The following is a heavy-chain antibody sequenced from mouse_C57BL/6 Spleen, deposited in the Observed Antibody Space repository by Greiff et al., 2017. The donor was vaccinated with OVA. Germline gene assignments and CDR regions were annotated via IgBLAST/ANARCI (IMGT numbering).Heavy chain of an antibody. V-gene: IGHV1-81*01. Sequence: QVQLKQSGAELARPGASVKLSCKASGYTFTSYGISWVKQSTGQGLEWIGEIYPRSGNTYYNEKFKGKATLTADKSSSTAYMELRSLTSEDSAVYFCARSGYVYAMDYWGQGTSVTVSS. CDR2: IYPRSGNT. CDR1: GYTFTSYG. J-gene: IGHJ4*01. D-gene: IGHD3-1*01. CDR3: ARSGYVYAMDY.